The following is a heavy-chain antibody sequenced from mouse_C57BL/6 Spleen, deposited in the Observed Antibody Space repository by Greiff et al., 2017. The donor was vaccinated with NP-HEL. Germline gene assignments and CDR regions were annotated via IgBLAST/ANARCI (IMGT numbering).Heavy chain of an antibody. D-gene: IGHD1-1*01. V-gene: IGHV1-64*01. J-gene: IGHJ2*01. CDR3: AGTTVSYYFDY. CDR1: GYTFTSYW. Sequence: QVHVKQSGAELVKPGASVKLSCKASGYTFTSYWMHWVKQRPGQGLEWIGMIHPNSGSTNYNEKFKSKATLTVDKSSSTAYMQLSSLTSEDSAVYYCAGTTVSYYFDYWGQGTTLTVSS. CDR2: IHPNSGST.